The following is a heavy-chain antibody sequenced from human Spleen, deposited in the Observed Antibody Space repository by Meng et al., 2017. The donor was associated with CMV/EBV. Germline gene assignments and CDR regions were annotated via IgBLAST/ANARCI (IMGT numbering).Heavy chain of an antibody. CDR1: GLSLSTNGVG. CDR2: IYWNDDK. D-gene: IGHD6-13*01. CDR3: THSPSRSSWSDF. J-gene: IGHJ5*01. V-gene: IGHV2-5*01. Sequence: TFSGLSLSTNGVGVGWIRQPPGKALEWLALIYWNDDKRYSPSLKNRLTITKDTSKNQVVLTMTNMDPVDTGTYYCTHSPSRSSWSDFWGQGTLVTVSS.